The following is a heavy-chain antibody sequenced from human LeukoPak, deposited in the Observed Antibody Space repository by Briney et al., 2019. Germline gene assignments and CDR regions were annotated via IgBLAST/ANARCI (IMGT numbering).Heavy chain of an antibody. Sequence: GGSLRLSCAASGFTFSSYAMTWVRQAPGKGLEWVSAISGSGGSTYYADSVKGRFTISRDNSKNTLYLQMNSLRAEDTAVYYCAKEDSITFGGVIVFSDFDYWGQGTLVTVSS. V-gene: IGHV3-23*01. J-gene: IGHJ4*02. CDR1: GFTFSSYA. CDR2: ISGSGGST. D-gene: IGHD3-16*02. CDR3: AKEDSITFGGVIVFSDFDY.